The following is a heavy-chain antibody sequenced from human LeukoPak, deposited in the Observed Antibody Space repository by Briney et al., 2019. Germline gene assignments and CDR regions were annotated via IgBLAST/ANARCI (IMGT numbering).Heavy chain of an antibody. Sequence: GASVKVSCKASGYTFTSYCMHWVRQAPGQGLEWMGIINPSGGSTSYAQKFQGRVTMTRNTSISTAYMELSSLRSEDTAVYYCARSGYDSSGYFTYYYYGMDVWGQGTTVTVSS. D-gene: IGHD3-22*01. CDR2: INPSGGST. J-gene: IGHJ6*02. CDR1: GYTFTSYC. CDR3: ARSGYDSSGYFTYYYYGMDV. V-gene: IGHV1-46*01.